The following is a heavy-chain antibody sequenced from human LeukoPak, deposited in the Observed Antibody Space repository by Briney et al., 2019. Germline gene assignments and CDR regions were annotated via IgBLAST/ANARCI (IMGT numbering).Heavy chain of an antibody. D-gene: IGHD1-26*01. V-gene: IGHV4-59*01. J-gene: IGHJ6*03. CDR1: GGSISSYY. CDR2: IYYSGST. CDR3: ARDLVGATNNYYMDV. Sequence: SETLSLTCTVSGGSISSYYWSWIRQPPGKGLEWIGYIYYSGSTNYNPSLKSRVTISVDTSKNQFSLKLSSVTAADTAVYYCARDLVGATNNYYMDVWGKGTTVTVSS.